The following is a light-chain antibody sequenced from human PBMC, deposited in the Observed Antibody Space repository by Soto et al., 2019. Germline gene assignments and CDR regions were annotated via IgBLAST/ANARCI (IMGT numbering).Light chain of an antibody. CDR2: GAS. V-gene: IGKV3-15*01. CDR1: QSIRSN. CDR3: QQYKTWPREYT. J-gene: IGKJ2*01. Sequence: EIVMTQSPATLSVSPGERATLFCRASQSIRSNLAWYQQKPGQAPRLLIYGASTRATGVPARFSGSGSGTEFTLTISSLQSEDSAVYYCQQYKTWPREYTFGQGTKLEIK.